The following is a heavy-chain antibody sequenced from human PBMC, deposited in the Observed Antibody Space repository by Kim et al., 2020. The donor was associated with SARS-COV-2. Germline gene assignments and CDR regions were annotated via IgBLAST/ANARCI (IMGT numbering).Heavy chain of an antibody. D-gene: IGHD3-10*01. V-gene: IGHV1-2*02. J-gene: IGHJ4*02. CDR3: ASWDMLRGVESEC. Sequence: ASVKVSCKAFGYTFAGYYLHWVRQAPGQGLEWMGWINPNSGGTNYAQKFQGRVTMTRDTSISTAYMDLSSLRSDDTAVYYCASWDMLRGVESECWGQGTLVTVSS. CDR1: GYTFAGYY. CDR2: INPNSGGT.